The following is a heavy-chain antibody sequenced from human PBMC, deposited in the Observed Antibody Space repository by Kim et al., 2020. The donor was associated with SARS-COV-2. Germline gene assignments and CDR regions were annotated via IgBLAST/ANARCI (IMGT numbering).Heavy chain of an antibody. V-gene: IGHV1-3*01. CDR1: GYTFTSYA. Sequence: ASVKVSCKASGYTFTSYAMHWVRQAPGQRLEWMGWINAGNGNTKYSQKFQGRVTITRDTSASTAYMELSSLRSEDTAVYYCAREGVNYYDSSGYYPPEGPFDYWGQGTLVTVSS. CDR2: INAGNGNT. J-gene: IGHJ4*02. CDR3: AREGVNYYDSSGYYPPEGPFDY. D-gene: IGHD3-22*01.